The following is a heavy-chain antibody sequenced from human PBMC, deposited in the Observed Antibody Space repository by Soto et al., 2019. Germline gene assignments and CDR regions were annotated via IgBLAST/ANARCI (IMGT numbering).Heavy chain of an antibody. D-gene: IGHD1-26*01. CDR2: MTFDGSTK. V-gene: IGHV3-30-3*01. CDR1: GLPFSTYQ. J-gene: IGHJ4*02. Sequence: QLVESGRGVVQPGTSLRLSCVASGLPFSTYQMYWVRQAPGKGLEGVAVMTFDGSTKYHADSVRGRFTISRDNSKNTLYLDMRSLRIEDTAVYYCASGSYFVNWGLGTLVTVSS. CDR3: ASGSYFVN.